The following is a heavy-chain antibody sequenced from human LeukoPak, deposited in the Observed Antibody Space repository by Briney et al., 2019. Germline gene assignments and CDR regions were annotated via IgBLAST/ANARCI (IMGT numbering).Heavy chain of an antibody. D-gene: IGHD1-7*01. V-gene: IGHV5-51*01. CDR1: GYSFTSYW. Sequence: GESLKISCKGSGYSFTSYWIGWGRRMPGKGLGWMGIIYPGDSDTRYSPSFQGQVTISADKSISTAYLQWSSLKASDTAMYYCARFWNWDWFDPWGQGTLVTVSS. CDR3: ARFWNWDWFDP. CDR2: IYPGDSDT. J-gene: IGHJ5*02.